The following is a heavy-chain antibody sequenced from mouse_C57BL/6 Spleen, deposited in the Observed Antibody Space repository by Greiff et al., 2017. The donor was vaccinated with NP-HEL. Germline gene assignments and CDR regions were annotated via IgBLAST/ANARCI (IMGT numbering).Heavy chain of an antibody. CDR2: IYPGSGST. CDR1: GYTFTSYW. Sequence: QVQLQQPGAELVKPGASVKMSCKASGYTFTSYWITWVKQRPGQGLEWIGDIYPGSGSTNYTEKFKSQATLTVDTSSSTAYMQLSSLTSEDAAVDYCARNPNWDRAMDYWGQGTSVTVSS. D-gene: IGHD4-1*02. J-gene: IGHJ4*01. V-gene: IGHV1-55*01. CDR3: ARNPNWDRAMDY.